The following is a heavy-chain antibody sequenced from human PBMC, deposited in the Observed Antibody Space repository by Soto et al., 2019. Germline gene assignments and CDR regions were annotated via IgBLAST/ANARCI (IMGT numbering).Heavy chain of an antibody. CDR2: INHSGST. V-gene: IGHV4-34*01. CDR1: GGSFSGYY. Sequence: QVQLQQWGAGLLKPSETLSLTCAVYGGSFSGYYWSWIRQPPGKGLEWIGEINHSGSTNYNPSLKSRVTISVDTSKKQFSLKLSSVNAADTAVYYCGCSGSYYNPFDYWGQGTLVTVSS. D-gene: IGHD3-10*02. J-gene: IGHJ4*02. CDR3: GCSGSYYNPFDY.